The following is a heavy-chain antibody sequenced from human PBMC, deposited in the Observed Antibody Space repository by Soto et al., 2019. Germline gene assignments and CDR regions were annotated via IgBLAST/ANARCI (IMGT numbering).Heavy chain of an antibody. D-gene: IGHD3-22*01. CDR2: IGPKSGSI. J-gene: IGHJ6*02. CDR3: VKDRDSNSWPSRDV. Sequence: ASVKVSCKTSGYTFTRNGISWVRQAPGQGLEWMGWIGPKSGSIKYAQKFQGRVIMTTDTSTSTAYMEVRSLRSDDTAVYYCVKDRDSNSWPSRDVWGPGTTVTVS. V-gene: IGHV1-18*01. CDR1: GYTFTRNG.